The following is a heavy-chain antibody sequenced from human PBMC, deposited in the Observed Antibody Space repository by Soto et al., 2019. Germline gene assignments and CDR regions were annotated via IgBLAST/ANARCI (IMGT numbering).Heavy chain of an antibody. D-gene: IGHD5-12*01. CDR3: ARLGRSGYDSYYYYGMDV. V-gene: IGHV1-2*04. CDR2: INPNSGGT. CDR1: GYTFTGYY. Sequence: ASVKVSGKASGYTFTGYYMHWVRQAPGQGLEWMGWINPNSGGTNYAQKFQGWVTMTRDTSISTAYMELSRLRSDDTAVYYCARLGRSGYDSYYYYGMDVWGQGTTVTVSS. J-gene: IGHJ6*02.